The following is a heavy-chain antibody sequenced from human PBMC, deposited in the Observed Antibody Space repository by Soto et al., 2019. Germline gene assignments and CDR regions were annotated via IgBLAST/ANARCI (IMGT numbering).Heavy chain of an antibody. CDR2: IYPGGGT. J-gene: IGHJ4*02. V-gene: IGHV4-38-2*02. D-gene: IGHD3-10*01. CDR1: GHSINSDYY. CDR3: ARKGYYPSGRINLFDS. Sequence: SETLSLTCTVAGHSINSDYYWGWIRQPPGKGLEWIGSIYPGGGTYYNPSLKSRVTISIDTSKNQFSLRLTSVTAADTAMYYCARKGYYPSGRINLFDSWGQGTLVTVSS.